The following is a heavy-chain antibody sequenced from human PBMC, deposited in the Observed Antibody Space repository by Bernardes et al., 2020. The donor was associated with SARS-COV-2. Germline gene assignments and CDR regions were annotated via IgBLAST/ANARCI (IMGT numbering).Heavy chain of an antibody. D-gene: IGHD3-10*01. CDR1: GYSISSGYY. Sequence: SETLSLTCAVSGYSISSGYYWGWIRQPPGKGLEWIGSIYHSGTTYYNPSLKSRVTISVDTSKNQFSLKLSSVTAADTAVYYCARAPLTTMVQGVIITTRINYFDYWGQGTLVTVSS. J-gene: IGHJ4*02. CDR2: IYHSGTT. V-gene: IGHV4-38-2*01. CDR3: ARAPLTTMVQGVIITTRINYFDY.